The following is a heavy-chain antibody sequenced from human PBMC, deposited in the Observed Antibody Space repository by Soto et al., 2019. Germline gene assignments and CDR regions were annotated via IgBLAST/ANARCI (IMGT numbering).Heavy chain of an antibody. Sequence: PSETLSLTCTVSGGSISRYYWSWIRQPPGKGLEGIGYIYYSGSTNYNPSLKSRVTISVDTSKNQFSLKLSSVTAADTAVDYCAREYSSTLGAFDIWGQGTMVTVSS. D-gene: IGHD6-13*01. CDR3: AREYSSTLGAFDI. CDR1: GGSISRYY. J-gene: IGHJ3*02. CDR2: IYYSGST. V-gene: IGHV4-59*01.